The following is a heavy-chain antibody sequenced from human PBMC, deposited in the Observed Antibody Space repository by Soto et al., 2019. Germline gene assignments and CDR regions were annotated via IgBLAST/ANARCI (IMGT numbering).Heavy chain of an antibody. V-gene: IGHV5-51*01. J-gene: IGHJ2*01. CDR3: ARQHYDFWSGSDIGSSYFDF. Sequence: GESLKISCQASGCYFTDYWIGWVRQMPGKGLEWMGIIHPRDSDTKYSPSFQGHVTFSVDTSISTAFLQWNSLKASDSAIYYCARQHYDFWSGSDIGSSYFDFWGRGTQVTVS. CDR2: IHPRDSDT. D-gene: IGHD3-3*01. CDR1: GCYFTDYW.